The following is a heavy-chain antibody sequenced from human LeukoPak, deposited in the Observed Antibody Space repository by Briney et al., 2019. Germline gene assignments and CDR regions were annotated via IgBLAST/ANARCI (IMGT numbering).Heavy chain of an antibody. J-gene: IGHJ4*02. V-gene: IGHV3-11*01. CDR3: ARAFTSPEWLEHQDYYFDY. Sequence: GGSLRLSCAASGFTFSDYYMSWIRQAPGKGLEWVSYISSSGSTIYYADSVKGRFTISRDNAKNSLYLQMNSLRAEDTAVYYCARAFTSPEWLEHQDYYFDYWGQGTLVTVSS. CDR1: GFTFSDYY. CDR2: ISSSGSTI. D-gene: IGHD6-19*01.